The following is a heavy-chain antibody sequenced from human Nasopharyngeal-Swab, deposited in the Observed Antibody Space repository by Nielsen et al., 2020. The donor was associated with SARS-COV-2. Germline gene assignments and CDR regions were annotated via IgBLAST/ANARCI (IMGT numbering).Heavy chain of an antibody. V-gene: IGHV3-30*18. CDR2: ISYDGSNK. Sequence: GESLKISCAASGSTFSSYGMHWVRQAPGKGLEWVAVISYDGSNKYYADSVKGRFTISRDNSKNTLYLQMNSLRAEDTAVYYCAKAGIAAAGHAFDIWGQGTMVTVSS. CDR3: AKAGIAAAGHAFDI. CDR1: GSTFSSYG. J-gene: IGHJ3*02. D-gene: IGHD6-13*01.